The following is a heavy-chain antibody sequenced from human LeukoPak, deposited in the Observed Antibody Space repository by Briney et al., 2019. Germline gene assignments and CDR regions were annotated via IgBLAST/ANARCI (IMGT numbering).Heavy chain of an antibody. D-gene: IGHD2-15*01. Sequence: SETLSLTCTVFVVYICNSSYYWGWIRQPPGKGLEWIGSLYYRGSTYYNPSLKSRVTISVDTSKNQFSLTLSSVTAADTAVYYCARHAVYCGGSSCYKGWFDPWGQGTLVSVSS. CDR2: LYYRGST. J-gene: IGHJ5*02. V-gene: IGHV4-39*01. CDR1: VVYICNSSYY. CDR3: ARHAVYCGGSSCYKGWFDP.